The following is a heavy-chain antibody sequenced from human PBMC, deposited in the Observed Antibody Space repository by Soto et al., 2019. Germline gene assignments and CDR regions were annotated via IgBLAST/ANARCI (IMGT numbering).Heavy chain of an antibody. CDR2: IIPIFGTA. Sequence: SVKVSCKASGGTFSSYAISWVRQAPGQGLEWMGGIIPIFGTANYAQKFQGRVTITADESTSTAYMELSSLRSEDTAVYYCARYYYDRRDPYYYYGMDVWGQGTTVTVSS. CDR1: GGTFSSYA. V-gene: IGHV1-69*13. CDR3: ARYYYDRRDPYYYYGMDV. D-gene: IGHD3-22*01. J-gene: IGHJ6*02.